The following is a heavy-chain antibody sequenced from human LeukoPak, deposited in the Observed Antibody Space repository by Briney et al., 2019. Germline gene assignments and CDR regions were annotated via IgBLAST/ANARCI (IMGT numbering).Heavy chain of an antibody. CDR2: IRYDGSNK. D-gene: IGHD2-15*01. CDR1: GFTFSSYG. CDR3: AKSPSGSYYYYYYMDV. J-gene: IGHJ6*03. V-gene: IGHV3-30*02. Sequence: GGSLILSCAASGFTFSSYGMHWVRQAPGKGLEWVAFIRYDGSNKYYADSVKGRFTISRDNSKNTLYLQMNSLRAEDTAVYYCAKSPSGSYYYYYYMDVWGKGTTVTVSS.